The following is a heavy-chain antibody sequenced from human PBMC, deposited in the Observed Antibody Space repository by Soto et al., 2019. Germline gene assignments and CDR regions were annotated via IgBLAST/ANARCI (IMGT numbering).Heavy chain of an antibody. CDR3: ATHPPYGPLDH. CDR2: IYYSENT. V-gene: IGHV4-39*01. Sequence: SSETLSLTCSVSGGSISSSSYYWNWIRQSPGKGLEWIGNIYYSENTYYNPSLKSRVTISVDTSKNQFSLRLTSLSAADTAVYYCATHPPYGPLDHWGQGTLVTVSS. CDR1: GGSISSSSYY. J-gene: IGHJ4*02. D-gene: IGHD4-17*01.